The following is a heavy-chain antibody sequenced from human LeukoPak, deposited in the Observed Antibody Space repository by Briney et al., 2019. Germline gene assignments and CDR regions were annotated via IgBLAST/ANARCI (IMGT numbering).Heavy chain of an antibody. CDR2: ISAYNGHT. CDR1: GYTFTSYG. V-gene: IGHV1-18*01. CDR3: ARDMVRGAHDAFDI. J-gene: IGHJ3*02. Sequence: ASVKVSCKASGYTFTSYGINWVRQAPGQGLEWMGWISAYNGHTIYAQMLQGRVTLTTSTSTSTAYMELRSLRSDDTAVYYCARDMVRGAHDAFDIWGQGTMVTVSS. D-gene: IGHD3-10*01.